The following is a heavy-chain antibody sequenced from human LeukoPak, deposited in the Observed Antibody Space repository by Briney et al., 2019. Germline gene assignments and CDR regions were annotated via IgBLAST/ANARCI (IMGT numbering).Heavy chain of an antibody. D-gene: IGHD3-22*01. V-gene: IGHV3-23*01. CDR2: ISGSGGST. Sequence: GGSLRLSCAASGFTFSSYAMSWVRQAPGKGLEGVSAISGSGGSTYYADSVKGRFAISRDNAKNSLYLQMNSLRAEDTAVYYCARGLMNYYDSSGYFGAFDIWGQGTMVTVSS. J-gene: IGHJ3*02. CDR3: ARGLMNYYDSSGYFGAFDI. CDR1: GFTFSSYA.